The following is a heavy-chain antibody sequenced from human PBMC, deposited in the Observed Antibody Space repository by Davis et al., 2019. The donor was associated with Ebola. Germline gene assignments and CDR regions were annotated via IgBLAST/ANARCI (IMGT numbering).Heavy chain of an antibody. CDR2: ISYDGSNK. CDR3: AKGSVTIFGVAPDYYGMDV. J-gene: IGHJ6*04. Sequence: GESLKISCAASGFTFSSYGMHWVRQAPGKGLEWVAVISYDGSNKYYADSVKGRFTISRDNSKNTLYLQMNSLRAEDTAVYYCAKGSVTIFGVAPDYYGMDVWDKGTTVTVSS. D-gene: IGHD3-3*01. V-gene: IGHV3-30*18. CDR1: GFTFSSYG.